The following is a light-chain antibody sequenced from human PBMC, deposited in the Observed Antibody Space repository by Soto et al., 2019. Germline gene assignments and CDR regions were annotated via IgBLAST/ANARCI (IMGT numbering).Light chain of an antibody. V-gene: IGKV3-20*01. J-gene: IGKJ5*01. CDR2: GAS. Sequence: EIVLTQSPGTLSLSPGEGATLSCRASESVSSSYLAWSQQKPGQAPRLLIYGASSRATGIPDRFSGSGSGTDFTLTISRLEPEDFAVYYCQLYSRSPRQITFGQGTRLEIK. CDR1: ESVSSSY. CDR3: QLYSRSPRQIT.